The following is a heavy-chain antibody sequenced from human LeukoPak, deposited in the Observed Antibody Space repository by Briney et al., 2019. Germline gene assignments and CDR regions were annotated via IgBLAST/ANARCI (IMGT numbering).Heavy chain of an antibody. D-gene: IGHD3-22*01. CDR2: IDPNSGGT. V-gene: IGHV1-2*02. CDR1: GYTFTVYY. CDR3: ARFVFDSSGRFDY. J-gene: IGHJ4*02. Sequence: ASVKVSCKASGYTFTVYYMHWVRQAPGQGLEWMGWIDPNSGGTNYAQKFQGRVTMTRDTSISTAYMDLSSLRSDDTAVYYCARFVFDSSGRFDYWGQGTLVTVSS.